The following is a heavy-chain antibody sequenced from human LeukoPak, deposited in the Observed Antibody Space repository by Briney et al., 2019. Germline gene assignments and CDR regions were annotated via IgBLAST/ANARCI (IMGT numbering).Heavy chain of an antibody. J-gene: IGHJ6*03. V-gene: IGHV3-30*03. CDR3: TRDRAVALPTYFYYMDV. D-gene: IGHD2-15*01. CDR2: ISQTGSIE. CDR1: GFTFPTYV. Sequence: GGSLRLSCAASGFTFPTYVIHWVRQAPGKGLEWVAVISQTGSIETYADSVRGRFSISRDNSDSTVYLQMNSLKTEDTAVYYCTRDRAVALPTYFYYMDVWGKGTTVIVSS.